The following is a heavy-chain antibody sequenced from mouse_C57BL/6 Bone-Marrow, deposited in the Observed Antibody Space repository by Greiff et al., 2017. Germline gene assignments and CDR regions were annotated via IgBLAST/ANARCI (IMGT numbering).Heavy chain of an antibody. CDR1: GYTFTSYW. J-gene: IGHJ3*01. D-gene: IGHD2-3*01. V-gene: IGHV1-69*01. Sequence: QVQLQQPGAELVMPGASVKLSCKASGYTFTSYWMHWVKQRPGPGLEWIGEIDPADGYTNYNQKFKGKATLTVDKSSSTAYMQLSSLISDDSAVDYWAAAGYYGFAYWGQGTLVTVSA. CDR3: AAAGYYGFAY. CDR2: IDPADGYT.